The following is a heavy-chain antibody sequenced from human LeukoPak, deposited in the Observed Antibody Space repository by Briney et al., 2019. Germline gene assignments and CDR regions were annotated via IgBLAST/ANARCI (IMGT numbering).Heavy chain of an antibody. J-gene: IGHJ4*02. V-gene: IGHV3-21*01. CDR3: ARDFGYSGTYSLFDY. Sequence: GGSLRLSCAASGFTFSSYSMNWVRQAPGKGLEWVSSISSSSSYIYYADSVKGRFTISRDNAKNSLYLQINSLRAEDTAIYYCARDFGYSGTYSLFDYWGQGTLVTVSS. D-gene: IGHD1-26*01. CDR2: ISSSSSYI. CDR1: GFTFSSYS.